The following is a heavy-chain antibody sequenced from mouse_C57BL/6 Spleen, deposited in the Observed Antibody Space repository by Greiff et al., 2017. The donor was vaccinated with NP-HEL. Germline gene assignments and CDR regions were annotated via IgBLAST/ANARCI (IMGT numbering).Heavy chain of an antibody. Sequence: EVQLVESGGGLVQPGGSMKLSCAASGFTFSDAWMDWVRQSPEKGLEWVAEIRNKANNHATYYAESVKGRFTISRDDSKSSVYLQMNSLRAEDTCIYYCTRDDYDGAQWYFDVWGTGTTVTVSS. CDR2: IRNKANNHAT. CDR1: GFTFSDAW. J-gene: IGHJ1*03. D-gene: IGHD2-4*01. V-gene: IGHV6-6*01. CDR3: TRDDYDGAQWYFDV.